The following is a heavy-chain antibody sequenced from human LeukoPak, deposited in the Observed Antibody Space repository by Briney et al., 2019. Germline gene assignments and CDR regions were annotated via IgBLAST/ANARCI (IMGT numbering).Heavy chain of an antibody. CDR1: GGSFSGYY. V-gene: IGHV4-34*01. Sequence: PSETLSLTCAVYGGSFSGYYWSWIRQPPGKGLEWIGEIDHSGSTNYNPSLKSRVTMSVDTSKNQFSLKLSSVTAADTAVYYCARGAMVRGVTFYYYMDVWGTGTTVTISS. CDR2: IDHSGST. D-gene: IGHD3-10*01. J-gene: IGHJ6*03. CDR3: ARGAMVRGVTFYYYMDV.